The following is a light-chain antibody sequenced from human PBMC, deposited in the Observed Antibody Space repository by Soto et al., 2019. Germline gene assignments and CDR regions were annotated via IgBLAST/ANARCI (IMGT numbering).Light chain of an antibody. CDR1: SGHSSYA. CDR2: LNSDGSH. CDR3: QTWGTGIRV. V-gene: IGLV4-69*01. Sequence: QAVVTQSPSASASLGASVKLTCTLSSGHSSYAIAWHQQQPEKGPRYLMKLNSDGSHSKGDGIPDRFSGSSSGAERYLTISSLQSEDEADYYCQTWGTGIRVFGTGTQLTV. J-gene: IGLJ1*01.